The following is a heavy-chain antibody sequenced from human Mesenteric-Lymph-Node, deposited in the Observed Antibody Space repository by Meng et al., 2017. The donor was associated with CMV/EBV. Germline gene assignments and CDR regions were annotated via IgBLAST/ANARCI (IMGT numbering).Heavy chain of an antibody. CDR3: ARSCSSSTCRAPSPDY. Sequence: ASVKVSCKASGYTFTAHYIHWVRQAPGQGLEWMGWINPHSAGTKYAQKFQGRATVTRDTSITTAYMELSRLRPDDTAVYYCARSCSSSTCRAPSPDYWGQGTLVTVSS. J-gene: IGHJ4*02. V-gene: IGHV1-2*02. CDR1: GYTFTAHY. CDR2: INPHSAGT. D-gene: IGHD2-2*01.